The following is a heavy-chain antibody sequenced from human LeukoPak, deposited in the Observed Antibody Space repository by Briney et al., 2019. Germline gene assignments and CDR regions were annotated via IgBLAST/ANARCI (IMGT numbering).Heavy chain of an antibody. V-gene: IGHV4-4*02. CDR2: IYHSGTT. CDR3: AREDYGANPPGGY. J-gene: IGHJ4*02. Sequence: SGTLSPTCAVSGGSISSSNWWSWVRQPPGKGLEWIGEIYHSGTTNYNPSLKSRVTISVDKSKNQFSLKLSSVTAADTAVYYCAREDYGANPPGGYWGQRTLVTVSS. CDR1: GGSISSSNW. D-gene: IGHD4-23*01.